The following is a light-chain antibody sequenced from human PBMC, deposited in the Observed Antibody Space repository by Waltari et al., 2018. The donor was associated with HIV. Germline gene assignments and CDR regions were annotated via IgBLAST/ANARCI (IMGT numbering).Light chain of an antibody. J-gene: IGLJ2*01. V-gene: IGLV2-23*02. CDR2: EVS. Sequence: QSALTQPASVSGSPGQSITISCTGTSSDVGNYNFVSWYQQHPGKVPKVMIYEVSKRPSGVSNRFSGSKSGNTASLTISGLQAEDEADYYCCSYAGSSAVVFGGGTRLTVL. CDR3: CSYAGSSAVV. CDR1: SSDVGNYNF.